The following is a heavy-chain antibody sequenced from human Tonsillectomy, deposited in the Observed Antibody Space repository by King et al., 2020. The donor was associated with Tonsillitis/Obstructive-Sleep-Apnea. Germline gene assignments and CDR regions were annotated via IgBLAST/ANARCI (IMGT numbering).Heavy chain of an antibody. CDR3: ASQGEGNYYDSSGYYRAYYYYYMDV. J-gene: IGHJ6*03. D-gene: IGHD3-22*01. Sequence: LQLQESGPGLVKPSETLSLTCTVSGGSISSSSYYWGWIRQPPGKGLEWIGSIYYSGSTYYNPSLKSRVTISVDTSKNQFSLKLSSVTAADTAVYYCASQGEGNYYDSSGYYRAYYYYYMDVWGKGTTVTVSS. V-gene: IGHV4-39*01. CDR1: GGSISSSSYY. CDR2: IYYSGST.